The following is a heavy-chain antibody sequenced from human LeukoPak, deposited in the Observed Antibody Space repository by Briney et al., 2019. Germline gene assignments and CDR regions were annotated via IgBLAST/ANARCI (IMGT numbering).Heavy chain of an antibody. CDR3: ARKFNVLRFLEWATAWFDP. Sequence: SETLSLTCVVYGGSFSGYYWSWIRQPPGKGLEWIGEINHSGSTNHNPSLKSRVTISVDTSKNQFSLKLSSVTAADTAVYYCARKFNVLRFLEWATAWFDPWGQGTLVTVSS. J-gene: IGHJ5*02. CDR2: INHSGST. V-gene: IGHV4-34*01. D-gene: IGHD3-3*01. CDR1: GGSFSGYY.